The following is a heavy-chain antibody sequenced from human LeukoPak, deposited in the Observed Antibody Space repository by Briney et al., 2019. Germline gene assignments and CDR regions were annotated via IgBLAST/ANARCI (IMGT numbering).Heavy chain of an antibody. J-gene: IGHJ6*04. CDR3: AELGITMIGGV. Sequence: EPGGSLRLSCAAPGFTLSNYEMNWARQAPGKGLEWVSYISSSGSTIYYADSVKGRFTISRDNAKNSLYLQMNSLRAEDTAVYYCAELGITMIGGVWGKGTTVTISS. D-gene: IGHD3-10*02. V-gene: IGHV3-48*03. CDR2: ISSSGSTI. CDR1: GFTLSNYE.